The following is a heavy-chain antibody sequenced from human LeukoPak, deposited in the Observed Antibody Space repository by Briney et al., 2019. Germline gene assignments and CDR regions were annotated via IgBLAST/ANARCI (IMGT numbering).Heavy chain of an antibody. J-gene: IGHJ4*02. V-gene: IGHV7-4-1*02. CDR2: IDTSTGNP. D-gene: IGHD3-3*01. CDR3: ARDQRQISFDY. CDR1: GYTFTSYS. Sequence: GASVKVSCKASGYTFTSYSMNWVRQAPGQGLEWMGWIDTSTGNPTYAQGFTGRFVFSLDTSVSTAYLQISSLKAEDTAFYYCARDQRQISFDYWGQGTLVTVSS.